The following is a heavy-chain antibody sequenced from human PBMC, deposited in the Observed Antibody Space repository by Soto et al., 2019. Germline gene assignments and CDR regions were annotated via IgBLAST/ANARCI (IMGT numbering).Heavy chain of an antibody. CDR2: IYHSGST. CDR3: ARGSESSYSSGYYYSHL. D-gene: IGHD3-22*01. CDR1: GYSISSGYY. V-gene: IGHV4-38-2*01. Sequence: SETLSLTCAVSGYSISSGYYWGWIRQPPGKGLEWIGSIYHSGSTYYNPSLKSRVTISVDTSKNQFSLKLSSVTAADTAVYYCARGSESSYSSGYYYSHLCGQGPRITFSS. J-gene: IGHJ4*02.